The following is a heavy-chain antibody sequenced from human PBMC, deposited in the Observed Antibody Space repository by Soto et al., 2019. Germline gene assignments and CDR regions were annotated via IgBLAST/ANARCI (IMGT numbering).Heavy chain of an antibody. CDR3: ARGRSSSAIFDY. CDR2: ISAYNGNT. J-gene: IGHJ4*02. D-gene: IGHD6-6*01. CDR1: GYTFTSYG. Sequence: QVQLVQSGAEVKKPGASVKVSCKASGYTFTSYGISWVRQAPGQGREWMGWISAYNGNTNYAQKLKGRVTMTTDTSTRTAYMELRGLRADETGVYFCARGRSSSAIFDYWGQGTLVTVSS. V-gene: IGHV1-18*04.